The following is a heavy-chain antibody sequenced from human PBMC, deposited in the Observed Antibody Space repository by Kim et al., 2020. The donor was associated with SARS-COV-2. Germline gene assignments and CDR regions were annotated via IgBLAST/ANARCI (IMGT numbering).Heavy chain of an antibody. Sequence: GGSLRLSCAASGFTVSSNYMSWVRQAPGKGLEWVSVIYSGGSTNYADSVKGRFTISRDNSKNTLYLQMNSLRAEDTAVYYCAREMSIAVAGNYYYYGMDVWGQGTTVTVSS. V-gene: IGHV3-53*01. J-gene: IGHJ6*02. D-gene: IGHD6-19*01. CDR1: GFTVSSNY. CDR3: AREMSIAVAGNYYYYGMDV. CDR2: IYSGGST.